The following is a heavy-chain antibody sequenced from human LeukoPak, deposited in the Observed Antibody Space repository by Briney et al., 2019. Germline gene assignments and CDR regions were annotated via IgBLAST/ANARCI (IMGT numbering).Heavy chain of an antibody. D-gene: IGHD6-6*01. CDR1: GGTFSSYA. CDR3: ARESTLSIAARPSAGSNPFDY. Sequence: ASVKVSCKASGGTFSSYAISWVRQAPGQGLEWMGGIIPIFGTANYAQKFQGRVTITTDESTSTAYMELSSLRSEDTAVYYCARESTLSIAARPSAGSNPFDYWSQGTLVTVSS. CDR2: IIPIFGTA. V-gene: IGHV1-69*05. J-gene: IGHJ4*02.